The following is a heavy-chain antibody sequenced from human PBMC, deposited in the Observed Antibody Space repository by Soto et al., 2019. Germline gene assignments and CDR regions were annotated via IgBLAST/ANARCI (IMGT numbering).Heavy chain of an antibody. CDR3: VRDRYVDY. V-gene: IGHV3-64D*06. J-gene: IGHJ4*02. CDR1: GFTFSSYA. CDR2: ISSDGRPT. Sequence: GGSLRLSCSVFGFTFSSYAMHWVRQAPGQGLQYVSSISSDGRPTYYADSVKGRFTISRDNFKNTLYLQMSGLRLDDTALYYCVRDRYVDYWGQGTLVTVSS.